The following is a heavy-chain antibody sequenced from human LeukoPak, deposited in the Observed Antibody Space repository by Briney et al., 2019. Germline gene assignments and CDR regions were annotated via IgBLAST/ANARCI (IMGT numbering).Heavy chain of an antibody. CDR2: ISGTGGST. D-gene: IGHD1-1*01. V-gene: IGHV3-23*01. Sequence: QTGGSLRLSCAASGFTFSSYAMSWARQAPGKGLEWVSAISGTGGSTYYADSVKGRFTISRDNSKNTLYLQMNSLRAEDTAVYNCAKKAGNYYYYYYMDVWGKGTTVTVSS. CDR1: GFTFSSYA. CDR3: AKKAGNYYYYYYMDV. J-gene: IGHJ6*03.